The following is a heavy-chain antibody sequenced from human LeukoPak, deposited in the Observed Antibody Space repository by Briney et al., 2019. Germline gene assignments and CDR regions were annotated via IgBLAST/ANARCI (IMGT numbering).Heavy chain of an antibody. CDR2: IRYDGSNK. CDR3: AKDTPTFYDITPYYFDY. Sequence: GGSLRLSCAASGFTFSSYGMHWVRQAPGKGLEWVAFIRYDGSNKYYADSVKGRFTISRDNSKNTLYLQMNSLRAEDTAVYYCAKDTPTFYDITPYYFDYWGQGTLVTVSS. J-gene: IGHJ4*02. CDR1: GFTFSSYG. V-gene: IGHV3-30*02. D-gene: IGHD3-22*01.